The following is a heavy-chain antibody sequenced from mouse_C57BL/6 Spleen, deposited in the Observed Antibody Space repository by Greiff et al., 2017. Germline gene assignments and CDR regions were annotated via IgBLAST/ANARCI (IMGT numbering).Heavy chain of an antibody. Sequence: QVQLQQPGTELVKPGASVKLSCKASGYTFTSYWMHGVKQRPGQGLEWIGNINPSNGGTNYNEKFKSKATLTVYKSSSTAYMQLSSLTSEDSAVYYCARGAVVATRKFDYWGQGTTLTVSS. CDR3: ARGAVVATRKFDY. V-gene: IGHV1-53*01. D-gene: IGHD1-1*01. CDR2: INPSNGGT. CDR1: GYTFTSYW. J-gene: IGHJ2*01.